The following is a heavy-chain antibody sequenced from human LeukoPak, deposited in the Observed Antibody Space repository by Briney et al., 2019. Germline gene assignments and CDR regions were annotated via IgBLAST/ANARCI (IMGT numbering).Heavy chain of an antibody. CDR2: INSDGSST. V-gene: IGHV3-74*01. D-gene: IGHD2-2*01. Sequence: RGSLRLSCAVSGFTLSSYWMHWVRQAPGKGRVWVSRINSDGSSTSYADSVKGRFTISRDNAKSTLYLQMNSLRAEDTAVYYCARGPQRGAAANYYGMDVWGQGTTVTVSS. J-gene: IGHJ6*02. CDR3: ARGPQRGAAANYYGMDV. CDR1: GFTLSSYW.